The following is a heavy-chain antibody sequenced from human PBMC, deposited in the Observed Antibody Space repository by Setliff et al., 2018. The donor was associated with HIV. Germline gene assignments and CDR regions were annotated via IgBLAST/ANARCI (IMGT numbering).Heavy chain of an antibody. V-gene: IGHV4-34*01. J-gene: IGHJ4*02. Sequence: SETLSLTCAVYGGSFSGYYWSWIRQPPGKGLEWIGEINHSGSTNYNPSLKSRVTISVDMSKNQFSLNLTSVTAADTAVYYCARDRLTYYFDYWGQGILVTVSS. CDR3: ARDRLTYYFDY. D-gene: IGHD3-22*01. CDR2: INHSGST. CDR1: GGSFSGYY.